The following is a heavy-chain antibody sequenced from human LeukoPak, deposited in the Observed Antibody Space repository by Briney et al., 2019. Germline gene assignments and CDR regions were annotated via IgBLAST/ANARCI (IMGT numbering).Heavy chain of an antibody. D-gene: IGHD1-14*01. CDR3: VRGINPADY. J-gene: IGHJ4*02. CDR1: GASISSSAWY. CDR2: IYYSGST. Sequence: SETLSLTCTVSGASISSSAWYWGWIRQPPGRGLEWIGIIYYSGSTYYNPSLKSRVTLSVDTSKNQFSLKMSSVTAADTAVYYCVRGINPADYWGQGTLVTVSS. V-gene: IGHV4-39*07.